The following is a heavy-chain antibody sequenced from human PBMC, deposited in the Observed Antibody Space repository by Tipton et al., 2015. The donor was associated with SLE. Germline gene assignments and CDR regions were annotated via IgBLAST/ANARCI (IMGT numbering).Heavy chain of an antibody. CDR1: GGSISSYY. V-gene: IGHV4-59*01. CDR2: IYYSGST. CDR3: ARGWGSWPYYFDY. D-gene: IGHD6-13*01. J-gene: IGHJ4*02. Sequence: TLSLTCTVSGGSISSYYWSWIRQPPGKRLEWIGYIYYSGSTNYNPSLKSRVTISVDTSKNQFSLKLSSVTAADTAVYYCARGWGSWPYYFDYWGQGTLVTVSS.